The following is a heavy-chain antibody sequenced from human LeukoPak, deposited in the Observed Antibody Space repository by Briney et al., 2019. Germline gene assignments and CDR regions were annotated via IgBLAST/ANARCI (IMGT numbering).Heavy chain of an antibody. J-gene: IGHJ3*02. CDR1: GGSFSGYY. Sequence: PSETLSLTCAVYGGSFSGYYWGWVRQPPGKGLEWIGNIFYSGSTCYSPSLKSRVTISLDTSRNQFSLKLNSVTAADTAVYYCAKSNGYGLVDIWGQGTMVTVSS. CDR3: AKSNGYGLVDI. V-gene: IGHV4-34*12. CDR2: IFYSGST. D-gene: IGHD3-10*01.